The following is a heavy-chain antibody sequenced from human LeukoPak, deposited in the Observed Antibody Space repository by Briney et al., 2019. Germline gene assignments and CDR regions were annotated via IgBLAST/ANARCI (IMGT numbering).Heavy chain of an antibody. Sequence: SETLSLTCTVSGGSISSSSYYWGWIRQPPGKGLEWIGSIYYSGSTYYNPSLKSRVTISVDTSKNQFSLKLSSVTAADTAVYYCARRRRDGYNYRPPFDYWGQGTLVTVSS. V-gene: IGHV4-39*07. D-gene: IGHD5-24*01. J-gene: IGHJ4*02. CDR2: IYYSGST. CDR1: GGSISSSSYY. CDR3: ARRRRDGYNYRPPFDY.